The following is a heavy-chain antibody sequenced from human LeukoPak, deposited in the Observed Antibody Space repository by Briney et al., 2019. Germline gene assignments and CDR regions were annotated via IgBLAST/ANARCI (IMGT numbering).Heavy chain of an antibody. CDR2: IRYDGSSK. Sequence: GGSLRLSCAASGFTFSSYGMHWVRQAPGKGLEWVAFIRYDGSSKYYADSVKGRFTISRDNSKNTLYLQMNSLRAEDTAVYYCAGSRLSFWSGYPRGAFDIWGQGTMVTVSS. J-gene: IGHJ3*02. CDR1: GFTFSSYG. D-gene: IGHD3-3*01. CDR3: AGSRLSFWSGYPRGAFDI. V-gene: IGHV3-30*02.